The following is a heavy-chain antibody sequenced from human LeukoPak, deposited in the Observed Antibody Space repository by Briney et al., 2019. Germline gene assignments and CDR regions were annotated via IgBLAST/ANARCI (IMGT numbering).Heavy chain of an antibody. V-gene: IGHV4-34*01. CDR2: IYHSGST. CDR1: GGSFSGYY. Sequence: SETLSLTCAVYGGSFSGYYWSWIRQPPGKGLEWIGYIYHSGSTYYNPSLKSRVTISVDRSKNQFSLKLSSVTAADTAVYYCARARRYANDYWGQGTLVTVSS. D-gene: IGHD1-1*01. J-gene: IGHJ4*02. CDR3: ARARRYANDY.